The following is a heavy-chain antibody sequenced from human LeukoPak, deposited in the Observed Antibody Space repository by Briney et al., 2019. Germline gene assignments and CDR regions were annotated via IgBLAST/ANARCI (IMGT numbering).Heavy chain of an antibody. D-gene: IGHD3-10*01. CDR3: ARRGATGEADGAFDI. J-gene: IGHJ3*02. Sequence: GESLKISCKGSGYRYTSYWIGWVRQMPGKGLEWMGIIYPGDSDTRYSPSFQGQVTISADRPISTAYLQWSSLKASDTAMYYCARRGATGEADGAFDIWGQGTMVTVTS. CDR2: IYPGDSDT. CDR1: GYRYTSYW. V-gene: IGHV5-51*01.